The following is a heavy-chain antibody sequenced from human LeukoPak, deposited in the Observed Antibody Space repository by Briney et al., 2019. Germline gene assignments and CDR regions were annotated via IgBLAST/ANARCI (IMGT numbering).Heavy chain of an antibody. CDR2: INSDARSA. CDR3: ARGADTGYSSDS. Sequence: GGSLRLSCAASGFTFSNYWMHWVRQAPGKGLVWVSRINSDARSASYADSVKGRFTISRDNAKNTLYLQMNSLRAEDTAVYYCARGADTGYSSDSWGQGTLVTVSS. D-gene: IGHD6-19*01. V-gene: IGHV3-74*01. J-gene: IGHJ5*02. CDR1: GFTFSNYW.